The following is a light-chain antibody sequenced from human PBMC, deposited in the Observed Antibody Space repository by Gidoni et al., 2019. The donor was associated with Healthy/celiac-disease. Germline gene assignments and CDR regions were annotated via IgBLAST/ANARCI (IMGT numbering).Light chain of an antibody. V-gene: IGKV1-5*03. CDR2: KAS. Sequence: DIQMTQSPSTLSASVGDRVTITCRASQSISSWLAWYQQNPGKAPKLLIYKASSLESGVPSRVSGSGSGTEFSLTISSLQPDDFATYYCQQYNSYPWMFGQXTKVEIK. J-gene: IGKJ1*01. CDR1: QSISSW. CDR3: QQYNSYPWM.